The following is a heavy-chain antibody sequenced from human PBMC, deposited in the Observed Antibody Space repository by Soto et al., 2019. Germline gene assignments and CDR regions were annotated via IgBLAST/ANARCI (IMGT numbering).Heavy chain of an antibody. V-gene: IGHV3-23*01. CDR3: AKSSTKRLTTVTFHYYYYGMDV. Sequence: GESLKISCAASGFTFSSYAMSWVRQAPGKGLEWVSAISGSGGSTYYADSVKGRFTISRDNSKNTLYLQMNSLRAEDTAVYYCAKSSTKRLTTVTFHYYYYGMDVWGQGTTVTVSS. CDR1: GFTFSSYA. D-gene: IGHD4-17*01. CDR2: ISGSGGST. J-gene: IGHJ6*02.